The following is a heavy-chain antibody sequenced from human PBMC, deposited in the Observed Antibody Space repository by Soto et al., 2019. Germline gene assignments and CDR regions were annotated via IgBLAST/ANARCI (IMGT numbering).Heavy chain of an antibody. Sequence: ASVKVSCKASGYTFTNYEINWVRQATGQGLEWMGWMNPGSGNTGYAHKFQGRVTMTRNISISTSYMELSRLGSDDTAIYYCARMASSGSLNWFDPWGPGTLVTVSS. CDR3: ARMASSGSLNWFDP. D-gene: IGHD3-10*01. CDR2: MNPGSGNT. V-gene: IGHV1-8*01. CDR1: GYTFTNYE. J-gene: IGHJ5*02.